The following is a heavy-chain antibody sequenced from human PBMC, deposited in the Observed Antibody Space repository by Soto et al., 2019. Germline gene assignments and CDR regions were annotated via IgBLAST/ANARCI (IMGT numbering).Heavy chain of an antibody. J-gene: IGHJ4*02. CDR1: GFTFSRYA. Sequence: PGGSLRLSCAGSGFTFSRYAMSWIRQTPGTGLEWVAAITNGGGNTYSADSVKGRFTISRDNSKNTLYLQMNSLRAEDTAVYYCAKVPAYDYIWGSYLSFDYWGQGTLVTVSS. CDR3: AKVPAYDYIWGSYLSFDY. CDR2: ITNGGGNT. D-gene: IGHD3-16*01. V-gene: IGHV3-23*01.